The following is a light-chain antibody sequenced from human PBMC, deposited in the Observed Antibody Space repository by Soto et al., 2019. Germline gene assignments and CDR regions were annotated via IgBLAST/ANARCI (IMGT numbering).Light chain of an antibody. Sequence: EIVMTQYPATLSVSPGERATLSCRGSHSVGSTLAWYQQKPGQAPRLLIYGASTRATGIPASFSGSGSATEFTLPISSLKPEDFAAYYCQQYNNWLTWTFGQGTKVDIK. CDR1: HSVGST. V-gene: IGKV3-15*01. CDR3: QQYNNWLTWT. J-gene: IGKJ1*01. CDR2: GAS.